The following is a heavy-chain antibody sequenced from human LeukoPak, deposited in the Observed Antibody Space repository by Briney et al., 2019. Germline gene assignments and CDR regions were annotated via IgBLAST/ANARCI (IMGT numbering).Heavy chain of an antibody. Sequence: GGSLRLSCAAYGFTFSRHPMHWVRQAPGKGLEWVSVISHDGSNKYYADSLKGRFTISRDNSKNTLYLQMDSLRVEDTAVYYCAGWRGSASGSFSGPLDYWGQGALVTVSS. J-gene: IGHJ4*02. CDR1: GFTFSRHP. CDR3: AGWRGSASGSFSGPLDY. CDR2: ISHDGSNK. D-gene: IGHD3-10*01. V-gene: IGHV3-30-3*01.